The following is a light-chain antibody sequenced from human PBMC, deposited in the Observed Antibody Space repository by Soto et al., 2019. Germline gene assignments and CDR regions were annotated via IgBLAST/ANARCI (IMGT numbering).Light chain of an antibody. CDR1: QGIDTS. Sequence: ILLTQSPSSLSASVGDRVTITCRASQGIDTSLACYQQKPGKAPKLLIYAASTLQSGVPSRFSGSGSGTEFTLTISSLQPEDFATYYCQQLNSYPLTFGGGTKVDIK. V-gene: IGKV1-9*01. CDR2: AAS. J-gene: IGKJ4*01. CDR3: QQLNSYPLT.